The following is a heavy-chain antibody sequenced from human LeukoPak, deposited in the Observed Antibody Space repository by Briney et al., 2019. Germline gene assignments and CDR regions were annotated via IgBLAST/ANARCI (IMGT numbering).Heavy chain of an antibody. CDR1: GFTFTTYG. D-gene: IGHD5-12*01. Sequence: GGSLRLSCSASGFTFTTYGMNWVRQAPGKGLEWVSSISSSSSYIYYADSVKGRFTISRDNAKNSLYLQMNSLRAEDTAVYYCARDMVRQWLRLGAGYYYYYMDVWGKGTTVTISS. CDR3: ARDMVRQWLRLGAGYYYYYMDV. V-gene: IGHV3-21*01. CDR2: ISSSSSYI. J-gene: IGHJ6*03.